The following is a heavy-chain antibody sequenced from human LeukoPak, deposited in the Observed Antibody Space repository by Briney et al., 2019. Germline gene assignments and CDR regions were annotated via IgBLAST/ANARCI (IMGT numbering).Heavy chain of an antibody. Sequence: GGSLRLSCAASGFTVSSNYMSWVRQAPGKELEWVSVIYSGGSTYYADSVKGRFTISRDNSQDTLYLQIHSLRAEDTAMYYCARDMELSTWGLGTMVTVSS. J-gene: IGHJ3*01. CDR1: GFTVSSNY. D-gene: IGHD3-16*02. V-gene: IGHV3-53*01. CDR3: ARDMELST. CDR2: IYSGGST.